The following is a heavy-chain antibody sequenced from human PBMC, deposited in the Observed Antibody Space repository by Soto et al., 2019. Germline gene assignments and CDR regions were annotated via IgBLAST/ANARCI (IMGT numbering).Heavy chain of an antibody. J-gene: IGHJ4*02. CDR2: INHSGST. Sequence: SETLSLTCAVYGGSFSGYYWSWIRQPPGKGLEWIGEINHSGSTNYNPSLKSRVTISVDTSKSQFSPKLSSVTAADTAVYYCARTLWIPFDYWGQGTLVTVSS. D-gene: IGHD5-12*01. CDR1: GGSFSGYY. V-gene: IGHV4-34*01. CDR3: ARTLWIPFDY.